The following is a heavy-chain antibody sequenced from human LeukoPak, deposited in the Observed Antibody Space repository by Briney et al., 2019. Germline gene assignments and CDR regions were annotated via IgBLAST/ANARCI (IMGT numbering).Heavy chain of an antibody. Sequence: SETLSLTCAVYGGSFSGYYWSWIRQPPGKGLEWIGEINHSGSTNYNPSLKSRVTISVDTSKNQFSLKLGSVTAADTAVYYCARAGRSGYYVGYWGQGTLVTVSS. V-gene: IGHV4-34*01. D-gene: IGHD3-3*01. CDR3: ARAGRSGYYVGY. J-gene: IGHJ4*02. CDR1: GGSFSGYY. CDR2: INHSGST.